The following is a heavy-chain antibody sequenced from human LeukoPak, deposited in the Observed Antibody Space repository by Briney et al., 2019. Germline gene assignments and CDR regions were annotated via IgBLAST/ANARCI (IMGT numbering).Heavy chain of an antibody. J-gene: IGHJ4*02. V-gene: IGHV3-30-3*01. Sequence: GGSLRLSCTASDFTLAAYAMHWVRQAPGKGLQWLALTSDDGSTKYYADSVKGRFTISRDNSQNTLFLQMNSLRAEETAMYYCARAPGGFHGDYSPIAYWGQGTLVTVSS. CDR3: ARAPGGFHGDYSPIAY. D-gene: IGHD4-17*01. CDR2: TSDDGSTK. CDR1: DFTLAAYA.